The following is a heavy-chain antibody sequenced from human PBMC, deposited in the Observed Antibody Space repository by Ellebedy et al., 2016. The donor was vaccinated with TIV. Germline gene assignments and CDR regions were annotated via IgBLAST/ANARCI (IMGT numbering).Heavy chain of an antibody. CDR1: GGSIRSDDYY. CDR3: ARQKTDSGSFLCDI. V-gene: IGHV4-30-4*01. CDR2: VYYSGST. Sequence: LRLSCTVSGGSIRSDDYYWSWIRQPPGKGLEWIGYVYYSGSTYYNPSLKSRFTISGDTSKNQFSLHLTSVTAADTAVYYCARQKTDSGSFLCDIWGQGTLVTVSS. J-gene: IGHJ3*02. D-gene: IGHD3-3*01.